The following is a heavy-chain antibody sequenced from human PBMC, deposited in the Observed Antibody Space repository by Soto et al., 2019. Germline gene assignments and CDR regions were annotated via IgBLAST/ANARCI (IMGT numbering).Heavy chain of an antibody. CDR2: IYYSVNT. J-gene: IGHJ6*02. D-gene: IGHD5-18*01. CDR1: GGSISSYY. V-gene: IGHV4-59*06. Sequence: PSETLSLTCTVSGGSISSYYWSWVRQNPRRGLEWIGNIYYSVNTYYNPSLKSRLTISVDTSKNQFSLNLSSVTAADTAVYYCARDRLMATAGTARHYFGLDVWGQGTTVTVSS. CDR3: ARDRLMATAGTARHYFGLDV.